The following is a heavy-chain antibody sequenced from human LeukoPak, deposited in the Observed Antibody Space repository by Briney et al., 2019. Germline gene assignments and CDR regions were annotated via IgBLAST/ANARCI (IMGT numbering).Heavy chain of an antibody. CDR2: INSDGSRT. CDR3: ARDVGEYQILGFDY. V-gene: IGHV3-74*01. D-gene: IGHD3-10*01. Sequence: GGSLRLSCAASGFTFSSFGMNWVRHAPGKGLVWVSRINSDGSRTNYADSVKGRFTISRDNAKNTLYLQMNSLRAEDTAIYYCARDVGEYQILGFDYWGQGTLVTVSS. CDR1: GFTFSSFG. J-gene: IGHJ4*02.